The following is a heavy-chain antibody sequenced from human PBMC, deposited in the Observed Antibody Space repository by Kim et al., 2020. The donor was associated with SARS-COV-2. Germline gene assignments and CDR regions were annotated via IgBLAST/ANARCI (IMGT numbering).Heavy chain of an antibody. CDR2: ISWNSGSI. CDR3: AKAEGNDILTGSDY. V-gene: IGHV3-9*01. Sequence: GGSLRLSCAASGFTFDDYAMHWVRQAPGKGLEWVSGISWNSGSIGYADSVKGRFTISRDNAKNSLYLQMNSLRAEDTALYYCAKAEGNDILTGSDYWGQGTLVTVSS. CDR1: GFTFDDYA. J-gene: IGHJ4*02. D-gene: IGHD3-9*01.